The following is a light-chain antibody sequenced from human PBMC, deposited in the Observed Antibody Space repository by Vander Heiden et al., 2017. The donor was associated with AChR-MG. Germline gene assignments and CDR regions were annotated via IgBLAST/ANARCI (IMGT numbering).Light chain of an antibody. J-gene: IGKJ1*01. Sequence: EIVLTQSPGNLSLSPGEGASLPCRASQPLSNNHLAWYQQKPGQAPRLLISGASSRATGIPDRFSGSGSGTDFTLTISRLEPEDFAVYYCQQYSRSQTFGQGTKVEIK. CDR3: QQYSRSQT. CDR1: QPLSNNH. V-gene: IGKV3-20*01. CDR2: GAS.